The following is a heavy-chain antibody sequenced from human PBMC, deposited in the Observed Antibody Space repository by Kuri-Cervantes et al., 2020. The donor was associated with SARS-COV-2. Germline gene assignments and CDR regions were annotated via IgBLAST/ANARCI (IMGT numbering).Heavy chain of an antibody. CDR1: GGSISSSSYY. CDR2: IYYSGST. CDR3: ARQYCTNGVCYTPFDY. Sequence: SETLSLTCTVSGGSISSSSYYWGWIRQPPGKGLEWNGSIYYSGSTYYNPSVKSRFTISVDTSKNQFSLKLSSVTAADMAVYYCARQYCTNGVCYTPFDYWGQGTLVTVSS. J-gene: IGHJ4*02. D-gene: IGHD2-8*01. V-gene: IGHV4-39*01.